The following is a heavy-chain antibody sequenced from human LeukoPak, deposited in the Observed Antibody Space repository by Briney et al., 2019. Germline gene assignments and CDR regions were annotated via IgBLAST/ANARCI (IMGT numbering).Heavy chain of an antibody. CDR3: ARDVVFRDSSGYYRFYRFDY. D-gene: IGHD3-22*01. CDR1: GGTFISYA. CDR2: IIPIFGTA. J-gene: IGHJ4*02. Sequence: SVKVSCKASGGTFISYAISWVRQAPGQGLEWMGGIIPIFGTANYAQKFQGRVTITADESTSTAYMELSSLRSEDTAVYYCARDVVFRDSSGYYRFYRFDYWGQGTLVTVSS. V-gene: IGHV1-69*13.